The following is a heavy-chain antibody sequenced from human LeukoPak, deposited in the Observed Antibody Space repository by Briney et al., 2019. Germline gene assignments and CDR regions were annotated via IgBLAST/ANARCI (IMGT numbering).Heavy chain of an antibody. Sequence: SQTLSLTCTVSGGSISSGSYYWSWIRQPAGKGLEWIGRIYTSGSTNYNPSLKSRVTISVDTSKNQFSLKLSSVTAADTAVYYCARGLRQLVRSWHYWGQGTLVTVSS. CDR2: IYTSGST. V-gene: IGHV4-61*02. D-gene: IGHD6-6*01. CDR1: GGSISSGSYY. CDR3: ARGLRQLVRSWHY. J-gene: IGHJ4*02.